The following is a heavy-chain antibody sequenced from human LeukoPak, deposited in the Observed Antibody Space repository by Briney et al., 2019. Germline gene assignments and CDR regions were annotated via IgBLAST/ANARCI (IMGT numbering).Heavy chain of an antibody. CDR2: IYHSGSR. D-gene: IGHD3-22*01. CDR1: GGSLSSGGYY. CDR3: ARVLYRGITMIVN. V-gene: IGHV4-30-2*01. Sequence: SETLSLTCTVSGGSLSSGGYYWNWIRQPAGKGLEWIGYIYHSGSRFYNPSLKSRVTISDDRSKNQFSLRLTSVTAADTAVYYCARVLYRGITMIVNWGQGTLVTVSS. J-gene: IGHJ4*02.